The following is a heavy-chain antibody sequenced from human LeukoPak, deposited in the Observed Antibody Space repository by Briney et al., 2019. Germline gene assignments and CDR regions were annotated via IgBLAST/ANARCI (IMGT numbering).Heavy chain of an antibody. D-gene: IGHD6-13*01. V-gene: IGHV3-23*01. CDR2: ISSSGGST. CDR3: AKARVGEAGASDY. J-gene: IGHJ4*02. Sequence: GGSLRLSCAASGFTVSSNYMSWVRQAPGKGLEWVSTISSSGGSTYYADSVKGRFTISRDSSKNSLYLQMNSLRAEDTAVYYCAKARVGEAGASDYWGQGTLVTVSS. CDR1: GFTVSSNY.